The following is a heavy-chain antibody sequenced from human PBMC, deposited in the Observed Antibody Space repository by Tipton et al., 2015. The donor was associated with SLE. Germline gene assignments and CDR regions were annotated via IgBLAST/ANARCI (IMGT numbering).Heavy chain of an antibody. CDR2: IYESGNTY. D-gene: IGHD2/OR15-2a*01. CDR3: ATSDFYGSGQGLDV. CDR1: GGSISRGGYY. J-gene: IGHJ6*02. Sequence: TLSLTCTVSGGSISRGGYYWSWIRQLPGKGLEWIGYIYESGNTYYYNPSLKSRVTISVDTSKNQFSLILSSVTAADTAVYYCATSDFYGSGQGLDVWGQGTTVTVSS. V-gene: IGHV4-31*03.